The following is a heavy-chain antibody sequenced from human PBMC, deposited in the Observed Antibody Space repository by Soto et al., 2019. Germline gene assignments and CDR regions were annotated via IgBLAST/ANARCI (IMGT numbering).Heavy chain of an antibody. CDR1: GYTFSSYW. Sequence: VGSMRLSCAASGYTFSSYWMHWVRQVPGKGLLWVSRIDEYGTTINYADSVKGRFTISRDNARNTLYLEMNSLRAEDTALYYCTRDIGGKGAYWGPGTLVTVSS. D-gene: IGHD3-10*01. CDR3: TRDIGGKGAY. V-gene: IGHV3-74*01. J-gene: IGHJ4*02. CDR2: IDEYGTTI.